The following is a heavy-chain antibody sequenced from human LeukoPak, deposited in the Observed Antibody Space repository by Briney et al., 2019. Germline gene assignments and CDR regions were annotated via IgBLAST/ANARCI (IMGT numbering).Heavy chain of an antibody. CDR2: ISGSGHNT. Sequence: GGSLRLSCAASGFTFSSFAMSWVRQAPGKGLEWVSTISGSGHNTHYADSVKGRFTISRDNSENTVYLQMNSLRAEDTAVYYCARDWWLDYWGQGTLVTVSS. D-gene: IGHD2-15*01. V-gene: IGHV3-23*01. CDR3: ARDWWLDY. CDR1: GFTFSSFA. J-gene: IGHJ4*02.